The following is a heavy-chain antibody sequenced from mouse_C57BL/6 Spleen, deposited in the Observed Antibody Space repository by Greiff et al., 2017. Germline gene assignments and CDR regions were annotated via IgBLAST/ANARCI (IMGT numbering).Heavy chain of an antibody. CDR1: GYAFSSSW. CDR3: ARRGYDCFDY. D-gene: IGHD2-4*01. J-gene: IGHJ2*01. CDR2: IYPGDGDT. V-gene: IGHV1-82*01. Sequence: QVQLKESGPELVKPGASVKISCKASGYAFSSSWMNWVKQRPGKGLEWIGRIYPGDGDTNYNGKFKGKATLTADKSSSTAYMQLSSLTSEDSAVXFCARRGYDCFDYWGQGTTLTVSS.